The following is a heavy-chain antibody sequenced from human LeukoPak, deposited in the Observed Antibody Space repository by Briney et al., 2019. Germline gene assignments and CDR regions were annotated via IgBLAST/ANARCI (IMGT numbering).Heavy chain of an antibody. CDR3: AKLSSYDSSGYCVDS. CDR1: GGSSSSYS. D-gene: IGHD3-22*01. V-gene: IGHV4-59*01. CDR2: MYYSGST. Sequence: SETLSLTCTVSGGSSSSYSWSWIRQPPGKGLEWIGDMYYSGSTNYNPSLKSRVTISVDTSKNQLSLKLSSVTAADTAVYYCAKLSSYDSSGYCVDSWGQGSLVTVSS. J-gene: IGHJ4*02.